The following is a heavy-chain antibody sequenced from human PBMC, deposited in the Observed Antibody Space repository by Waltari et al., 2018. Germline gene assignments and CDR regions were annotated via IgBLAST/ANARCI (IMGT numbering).Heavy chain of an antibody. Sequence: QVQLQESGPGLVKPSETLSLTCAVSGYSISSGYYWGWIRQPPGKGLEWIGSIYHSGSTYYNPSLKSRVTISVDTSKNQFSLKLSSVTAADTTVYYCARLYGDYDTYFDYWGQGTLVTVSS. CDR1: GYSISSGYY. CDR3: ARLYGDYDTYFDY. V-gene: IGHV4-38-2*01. J-gene: IGHJ4*02. CDR2: IYHSGST. D-gene: IGHD4-17*01.